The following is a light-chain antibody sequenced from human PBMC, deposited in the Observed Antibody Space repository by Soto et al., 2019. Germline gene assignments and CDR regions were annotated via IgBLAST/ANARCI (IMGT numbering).Light chain of an antibody. CDR1: SSNIGSHT. CDR2: SNT. CDR3: AAWDDRLYV. J-gene: IGLJ1*01. V-gene: IGLV1-44*01. Sequence: VLTQPPSASGAPGQTVTISCSGSSSNIGSHTVNWYQHLPGTAPKLLIYSNTQRPLGVPVRFSGSKSGTSASLAISGLQSEDEAEYYCAAWDDRLYVFGTGTKVTVL.